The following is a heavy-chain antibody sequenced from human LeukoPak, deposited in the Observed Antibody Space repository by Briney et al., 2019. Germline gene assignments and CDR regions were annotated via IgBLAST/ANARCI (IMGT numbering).Heavy chain of an antibody. CDR3: ARAPYCDSTSCYTGNNWFDP. J-gene: IGHJ5*02. CDR1: GYTFTGYS. CDR2: LNPNTGGT. D-gene: IGHD2-2*02. Sequence: ASVKVSCTASGYTFTGYSIHWVRQAPGQGLEWMGWLNPNTGGTNYAQRFHGRVTMTRDTSISTVYMELSRLTSDDTAVYYCARAPYCDSTSCYTGNNWFDPWGQGTLVTVSS. V-gene: IGHV1-2*02.